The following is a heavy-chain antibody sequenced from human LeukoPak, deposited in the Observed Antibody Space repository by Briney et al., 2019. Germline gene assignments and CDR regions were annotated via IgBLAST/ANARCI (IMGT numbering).Heavy chain of an antibody. CDR2: INPNSGGT. Sequence: ASVKVSCKASGYTFTGYYMHWVRQAPGQGLEWMGWINPNSGGTNYAQKFQGRVTMTRNTSISTAYMELSSLRSEDTAVYYCARDHRGGSSPSEYYFDYWGQGTLVTVSS. D-gene: IGHD6-13*01. CDR1: GYTFTGYY. CDR3: ARDHRGGSSPSEYYFDY. V-gene: IGHV1-2*02. J-gene: IGHJ4*02.